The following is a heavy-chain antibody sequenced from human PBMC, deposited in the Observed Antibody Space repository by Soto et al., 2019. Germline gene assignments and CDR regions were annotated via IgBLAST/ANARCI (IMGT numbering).Heavy chain of an antibody. D-gene: IGHD3-9*01. CDR3: ARRTGGAQGAGDAFDI. V-gene: IGHV1-2*04. Sequence: ASVKVSCKASGYTFTGYYMHWVRQAPGQGLEWMGWINPNSGGTNYAQKFQGWVTMTRDTSISTAYMELSRLRSDDTAVYYCARRTGGAQGAGDAFDIWGQGTMVTVSS. CDR1: GYTFTGYY. J-gene: IGHJ3*02. CDR2: INPNSGGT.